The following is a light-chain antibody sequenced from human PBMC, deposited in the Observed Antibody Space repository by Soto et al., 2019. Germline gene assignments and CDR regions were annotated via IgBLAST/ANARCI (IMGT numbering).Light chain of an antibody. CDR3: AAWDGSLNGHG. V-gene: IGLV1-44*01. Sequence: QSVLAQPPSVSGTLGQGVTISCSGNTSKIGENTVGWFQQLPGTAPKVLIYITDKRPSGVPDRFSGSKSGTSAYLAISGLQSEDEADYYCAAWDGSLNGHGFGTGTKVTVL. CDR2: ITD. CDR1: TSKIGENT. J-gene: IGLJ1*01.